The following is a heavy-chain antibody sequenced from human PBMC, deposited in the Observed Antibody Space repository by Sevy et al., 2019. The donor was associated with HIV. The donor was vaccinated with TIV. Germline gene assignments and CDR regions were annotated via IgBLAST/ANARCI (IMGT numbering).Heavy chain of an antibody. J-gene: IGHJ4*01. CDR3: ARGGPNQQQLDYCDH. D-gene: IGHD1-1*01. CDR1: GVSVSPYY. V-gene: IGHV4-59*02. CDR2: SGST. Sequence: SETLSLTCTVSGVSVSPYYWAWIRQPPGKGLGCVVFSGSTNYNPSLKSRATTSVDTSKNQFSLKLSSVTAADTAIYYCARGGPNQQQLDYCDHWGQGTLVTVSS.